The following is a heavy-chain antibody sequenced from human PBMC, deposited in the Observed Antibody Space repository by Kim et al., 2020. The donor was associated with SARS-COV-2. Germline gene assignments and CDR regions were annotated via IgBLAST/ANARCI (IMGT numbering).Heavy chain of an antibody. Sequence: GGSLRLSCAASGFTFSSYGMHWVRQAPGKGLEWVAVISYDGSNKYYADSVKGRFTISRDNSKNTLYLQMNSLRAEDTAVYYCAKERNTGYSSGWTYYYYGMGVWGQGTTVTGSS. V-gene: IGHV3-30*18. CDR3: AKERNTGYSSGWTYYYYGMGV. CDR2: ISYDGSNK. CDR1: GFTFSSYG. J-gene: IGHJ6*02. D-gene: IGHD6-19*01.